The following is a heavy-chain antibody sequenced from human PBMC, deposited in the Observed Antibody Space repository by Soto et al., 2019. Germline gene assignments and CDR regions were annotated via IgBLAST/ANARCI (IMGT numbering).Heavy chain of an antibody. CDR2: IYTDGTT. J-gene: IGHJ4*02. CDR3: ARESEDLTSNFDY. Sequence: QVQLQGSGPGQVKPSETLSLTYTVSGDSISDYFYWSWIRQPAGKGLEWIGRIYTDGTTKYNPSLKSRVTLSLDKSKNQFSLRLSSVTAADTAVYYFARESEDLTSNFDYWGQGTLVTVSS. V-gene: IGHV4-4*07. CDR1: GDSISDYFY.